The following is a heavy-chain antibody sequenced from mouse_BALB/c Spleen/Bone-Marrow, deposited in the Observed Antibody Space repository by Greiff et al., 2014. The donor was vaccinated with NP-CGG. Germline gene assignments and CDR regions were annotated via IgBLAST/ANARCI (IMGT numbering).Heavy chain of an antibody. J-gene: IGHJ2*01. D-gene: IGHD1-1*01. CDR2: ISSGSSTI. CDR3: ARSGSSSGYFDY. V-gene: IGHV5-17*02. Sequence: EVQLVESGGGLVQPGGSRKLSCAASGFTFSSFAMHWVRQAPEKGLEWVAYISSGSSTIYYADTVMGRFTISRDNPKNTLSLQMTSLMSEDTAMYYCARSGSSSGYFDYWGQGTTLTVSS. CDR1: GFTFSSFA.